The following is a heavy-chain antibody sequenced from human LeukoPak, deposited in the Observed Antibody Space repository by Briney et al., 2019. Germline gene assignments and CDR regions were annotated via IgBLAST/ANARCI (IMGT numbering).Heavy chain of an antibody. D-gene: IGHD4-23*01. J-gene: IGHJ6*03. Sequence: ASVKVSCKASGYTFTSYGISLVRQAPGQGLEWMGWISAYNGNTNYAQKLQGRVTMTTDTPTSTAYMELRSLRSDATAVYYCARVSHDYGGNPLYYYMDVWGKGTTVTVSS. CDR2: ISAYNGNT. CDR3: ARVSHDYGGNPLYYYMDV. V-gene: IGHV1-18*01. CDR1: GYTFTSYG.